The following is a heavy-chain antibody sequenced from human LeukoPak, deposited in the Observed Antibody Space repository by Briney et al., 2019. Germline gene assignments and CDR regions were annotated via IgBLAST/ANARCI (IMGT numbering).Heavy chain of an antibody. V-gene: IGHV1-2*02. J-gene: IGHJ4*02. D-gene: IGHD6-13*01. Sequence: GASVKVSCKASGYSSTVYYMHWVRQAPGQGLEWMGWINPNSGGTNYAQNFQGRVTMTRDTSISTAYMELSRLRSDDTAVYYCARAAAGDYWGQGTLVTVSS. CDR3: ARAAAGDY. CDR1: GYSSTVYY. CDR2: INPNSGGT.